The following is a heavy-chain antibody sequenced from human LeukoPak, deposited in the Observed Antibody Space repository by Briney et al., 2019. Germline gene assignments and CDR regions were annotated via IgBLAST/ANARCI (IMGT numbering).Heavy chain of an antibody. J-gene: IGHJ4*02. CDR1: GFTFSSYG. CDR3: ARDGHYDFWSGYYTPNLHIDY. Sequence: GGSLRLSCAASGFTFSSYGMHWVRQAPGKGLEWVAFIRYDGINKYYVDSVKGRFTISRDNSKNTLYLQMNSLRDEDTAVYYCARDGHYDFWSGYYTPNLHIDYWGQGTLVTVSS. D-gene: IGHD3-3*01. CDR2: IRYDGINK. V-gene: IGHV3-30*02.